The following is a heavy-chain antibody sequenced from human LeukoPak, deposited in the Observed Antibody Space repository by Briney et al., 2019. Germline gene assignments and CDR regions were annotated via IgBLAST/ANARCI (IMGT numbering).Heavy chain of an antibody. V-gene: IGHV3-48*03. Sequence: GGSLRLSCAASGFTFSSYEMNWVRQAPGKGLEWVSYISRSGSTIYYADSVKGRFTISRDNAKNSLYLQMTSLRAEDTAVYYCARDYERRGSSSVDYWGQGTLVTVSS. J-gene: IGHJ4*02. D-gene: IGHD6-13*01. CDR3: ARDYERRGSSSVDY. CDR2: ISRSGSTI. CDR1: GFTFSSYE.